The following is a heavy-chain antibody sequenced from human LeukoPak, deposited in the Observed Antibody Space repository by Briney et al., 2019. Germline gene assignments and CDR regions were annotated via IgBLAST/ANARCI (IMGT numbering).Heavy chain of an antibody. Sequence: ASVKDSCKASGYTFTSYDINWVRQATGQGLELMGWMNPNTGNTGYGKKFQGRVTMTRNTPISTAHMELSGLRSEDTAVYYCARGRPLYGADSSGYDYNAYWGQGTLVTVSS. CDR3: ARGRPLYGADSSGYDYNAY. CDR1: GYTFTSYD. D-gene: IGHD3-22*01. V-gene: IGHV1-8*01. CDR2: MNPNTGNT. J-gene: IGHJ4*02.